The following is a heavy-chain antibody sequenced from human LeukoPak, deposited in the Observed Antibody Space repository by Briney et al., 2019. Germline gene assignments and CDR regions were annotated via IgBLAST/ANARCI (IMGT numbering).Heavy chain of an antibody. CDR1: GYTFTAYY. V-gene: IGHV1-2*02. Sequence: ASVKVSCKASGYTFTAYYMHWVRQAPGQGLEWMGWINPNSGDSNYAQKFQGRVTLTRDTSISTAYMELSRLRSDDTAVYYCASRSRGYSYGILDAFDIWGQGTMVTVSS. J-gene: IGHJ3*02. CDR3: ASRSRGYSYGILDAFDI. CDR2: INPNSGDS. D-gene: IGHD5-18*01.